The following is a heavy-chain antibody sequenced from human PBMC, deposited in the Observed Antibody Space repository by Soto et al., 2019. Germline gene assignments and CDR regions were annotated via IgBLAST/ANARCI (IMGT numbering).Heavy chain of an antibody. J-gene: IGHJ6*02. CDR2: INPSGGST. D-gene: IGHD3-22*01. Sequence: ASVKVSCKASGYTFTSYYMHWVRQAPGQGLEWMGIINPSGGSTSYAQKFQGRVTMTRDTSTNTVYMELSSLRSEDTAVYYCARERITMIVVASSGGMDVWGQGTTVTVSS. CDR1: GYTFTSYY. V-gene: IGHV1-46*01. CDR3: ARERITMIVVASSGGMDV.